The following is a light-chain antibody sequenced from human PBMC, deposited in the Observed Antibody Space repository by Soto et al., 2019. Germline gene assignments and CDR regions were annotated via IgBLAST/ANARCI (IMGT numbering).Light chain of an antibody. Sequence: EIVLTQSPATLSVSPGERVALSCRASQGIGSTLAWYRQQPGQAPRLLIYGISNRATGIPDRFSGSGSGTDFTLTISRLEPEDFVTYYCQQYNSYSRTFGQGTRWIS. CDR3: QQYNSYSRT. V-gene: IGKV3D-15*01. J-gene: IGKJ1*01. CDR1: QGIGST. CDR2: GIS.